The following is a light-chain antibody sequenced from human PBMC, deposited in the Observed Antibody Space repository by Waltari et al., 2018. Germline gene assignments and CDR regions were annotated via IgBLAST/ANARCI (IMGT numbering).Light chain of an antibody. J-gene: IGKJ1*01. CDR3: QKYDRLPAT. Sequence: EIVLTQSPATLPLSPGERGTLSCRASQSVSRFLAWYKQKPGQAPRLLIYGASTRATGIPDRFSGSGSGTDFSLTISRLEPEDFAVYYCQKYDRLPATFGQGTKVEIK. CDR1: QSVSRF. V-gene: IGKV3-20*01. CDR2: GAS.